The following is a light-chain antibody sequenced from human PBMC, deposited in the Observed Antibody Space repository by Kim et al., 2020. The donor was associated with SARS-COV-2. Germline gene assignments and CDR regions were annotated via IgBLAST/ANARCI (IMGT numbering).Light chain of an antibody. CDR2: GKN. V-gene: IGLV3-19*01. J-gene: IGLJ2*01. CDR1: SLRSYY. Sequence: VALGQTVRMTCQGDSLRSYYASWYQQKPGQAPVLVIYGKNNRPSGIPDRFSGSSSGNTASLTITGAQAEDEADYYCNSRDSSGNPLFGGGTQLTVL. CDR3: NSRDSSGNPL.